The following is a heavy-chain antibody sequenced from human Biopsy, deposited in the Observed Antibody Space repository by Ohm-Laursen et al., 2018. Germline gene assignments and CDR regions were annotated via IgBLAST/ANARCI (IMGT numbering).Heavy chain of an antibody. J-gene: IGHJ6*02. CDR1: GITVNDHY. CDR2: LHDRGVT. Sequence: SLRLSCSVSGITVNDHYMSWVRQAPGKGLEWVSSLHDRGVTYYAGSVKGRFTISGDNSKNTLYLQMNGLRAEDTAVYFCQGGHLPPGQFYGVDAWGQGTTVTVSS. CDR3: QGGHLPPGQFYGVDA. V-gene: IGHV3-53*01. D-gene: IGHD3-16*01.